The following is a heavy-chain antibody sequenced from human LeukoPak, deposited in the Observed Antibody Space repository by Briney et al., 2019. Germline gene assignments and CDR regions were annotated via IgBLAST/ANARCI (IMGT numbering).Heavy chain of an antibody. Sequence: PGGSLRLSCATFGFSFPNAWMTWVRQAPGKGLEWIGRTNGGTTDYAAPVKGRFTISRDDSKDTVYLQMDSLKNEDTAVYYCTTGGVETDYWGQGTLVTVSS. CDR1: GFSFPNAW. D-gene: IGHD3-3*01. J-gene: IGHJ4*02. CDR3: TTGGVETDY. CDR2: TNGGTT. V-gene: IGHV3-15*01.